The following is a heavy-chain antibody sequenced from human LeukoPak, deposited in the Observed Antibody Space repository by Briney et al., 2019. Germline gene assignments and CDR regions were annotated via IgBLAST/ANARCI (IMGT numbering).Heavy chain of an antibody. D-gene: IGHD6-13*01. CDR2: ISAYNGNT. V-gene: IGHV1-18*01. CDR1: GYTFTSYG. J-gene: IGHJ5*02. CDR3: ARSEGSSWYNWFDP. Sequence: ASVTVSCTASGYTFTSYGISWVRQAPGQGLEWMRWISAYNGNTNYAQKLQGRVTMTTDTSTSTAYMELRSLRSDDTAVYYCARSEGSSWYNWFDPWGQGTLVTVSS.